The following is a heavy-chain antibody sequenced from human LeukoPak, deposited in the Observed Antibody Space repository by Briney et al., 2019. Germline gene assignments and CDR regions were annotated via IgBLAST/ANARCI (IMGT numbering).Heavy chain of an antibody. V-gene: IGHV3-9*01. D-gene: IGHD6-19*01. CDR1: GFTFDDYA. J-gene: IGHJ6*02. Sequence: GGSLRLSCVASGFTFDDYAMHWVRQAPGKGLEWVSGISWNSGSIGYADSVKGRFTISRDNAKNSLYLQMNSLRAEDTALYYCAKDSVAGSLDYYYGMDVWGQGTTVTVSS. CDR2: ISWNSGSI. CDR3: AKDSVAGSLDYYYGMDV.